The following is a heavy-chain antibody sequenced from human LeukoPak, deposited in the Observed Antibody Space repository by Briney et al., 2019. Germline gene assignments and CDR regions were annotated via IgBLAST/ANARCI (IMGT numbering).Heavy chain of an antibody. V-gene: IGHV1-24*01. D-gene: IGHD3-10*01. Sequence: ASVKVSCKVSGYTLTELSMHWVRQAPAKGLEWMGGFDPEDGETIYAQKLQGRVTMTEDTSTDTAYMELNSLRSEDTAVYYCATTAPGKVTMVRGVIHGDWFDPWGQGTLVTVSS. CDR2: FDPEDGET. CDR1: GYTLTELS. J-gene: IGHJ5*02. CDR3: ATTAPGKVTMVRGVIHGDWFDP.